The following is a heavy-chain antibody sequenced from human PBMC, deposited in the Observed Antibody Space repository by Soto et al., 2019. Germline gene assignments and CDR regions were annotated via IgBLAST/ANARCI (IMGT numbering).Heavy chain of an antibody. J-gene: IGHJ4*02. CDR2: IYWDDDK. V-gene: IGHV2-5*02. Sequence: SGPTLVNPTQTLTLTCTFSGFSLSTSGVGVGWIRQPPGKALEWLALIYWDDDKRYSPSLKSRLTITKDTSKNQVVLTMTNMDPVDTATYYCALNPPAVAGTGIDYWGQGTLVTVSS. CDR1: GFSLSTSGVG. CDR3: ALNPPAVAGTGIDY. D-gene: IGHD6-19*01.